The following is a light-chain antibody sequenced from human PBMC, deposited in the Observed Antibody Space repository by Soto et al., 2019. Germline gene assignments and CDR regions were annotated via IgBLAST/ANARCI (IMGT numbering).Light chain of an antibody. CDR2: DAS. V-gene: IGKV3-15*01. Sequence: EVVMTQSPATLSVSPGERATLSCRASQSVRSNLVWYQQKPGQAPRLLIYDASTRATGIPARFSGSGSGTEFTLIISSLQSEDFALYFCQQCTNWPYTFCHGTKLEIK. J-gene: IGKJ2*01. CDR3: QQCTNWPYT. CDR1: QSVRSN.